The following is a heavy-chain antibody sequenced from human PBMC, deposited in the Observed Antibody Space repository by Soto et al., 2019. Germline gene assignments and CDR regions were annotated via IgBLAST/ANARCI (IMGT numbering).Heavy chain of an antibody. CDR2: IFYAGDT. D-gene: IGHD4-17*01. CDR3: AREGDYRTWFEP. CDR1: GESIATGAFY. J-gene: IGHJ5*02. V-gene: IGHV4-31*03. Sequence: VQLEESGPGLLKPSQTLSLTCTVSGESIATGAFYWSWIRLQSGKGPEWIGSIFYAGDTYYNPSLKSRGEISLDGSQNQFSLNLRSVTAADTAVYYRAREGDYRTWFEPWGPGTLVTVSS.